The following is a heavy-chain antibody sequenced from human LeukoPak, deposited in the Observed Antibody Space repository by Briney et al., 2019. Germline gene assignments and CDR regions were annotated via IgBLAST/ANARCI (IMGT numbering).Heavy chain of an antibody. V-gene: IGHV1-18*01. CDR2: ISAYNGNT. J-gene: IGHJ5*02. Sequence: ASVKVSCKASGYTFTSYGISWVRQAPGQGLEWMGWISAYNGNTNYAQKLQGRVTMTTDTSTSTAYMELRSLRSDDTAVYYCARDNQIRNDFWSGYSDWFDPWGQGTLVTVSS. CDR3: ARDNQIRNDFWSGYSDWFDP. CDR1: GYTFTSYG. D-gene: IGHD3-3*01.